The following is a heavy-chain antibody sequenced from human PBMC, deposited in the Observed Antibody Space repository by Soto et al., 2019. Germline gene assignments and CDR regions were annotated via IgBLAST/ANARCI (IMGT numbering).Heavy chain of an antibody. V-gene: IGHV3-33*01. CDR3: ARGHSSNYVSLRPFDY. CDR2: IWYDGSNK. CDR1: GFTFSSYG. Sequence: PGGSLRLSCAASGFTFSSYGMHWVRQAPGKGLEWVAVIWYDGSNKYYADSVKGRFTISRDNSKNTLYLQMNSLRAEDTAVYYCARGHSSNYVSLRPFDYWGQGTLVTVSS. J-gene: IGHJ4*02. D-gene: IGHD4-4*01.